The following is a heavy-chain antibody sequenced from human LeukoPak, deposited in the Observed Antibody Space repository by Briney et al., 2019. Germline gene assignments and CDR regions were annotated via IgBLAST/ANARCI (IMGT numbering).Heavy chain of an antibody. J-gene: IGHJ4*02. CDR3: ARVPYGDSYYFDY. CDR2: IYSSGST. D-gene: IGHD4-17*01. V-gene: IGHV4-59*12. CDR1: NASMTDYF. Sequence: PSETLSLTCTVSNASMTDYFWSWIRQPPGKGLEWMGYIYSSGSTKYNPSLNSRVSMSADTSKSHFSLRLRSVTAADTAVYYCARVPYGDSYYFDYWGQGTLVTVSS.